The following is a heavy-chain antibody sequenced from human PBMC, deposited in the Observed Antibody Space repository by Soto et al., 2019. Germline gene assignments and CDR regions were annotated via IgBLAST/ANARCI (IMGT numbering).Heavy chain of an antibody. CDR1: GYTFISEG. Sequence: QIQLVQSGVEVKKPGASVKVSCKASGYTFISEGISWVRQAPGQGLEWMGWISAYNGKTNYAQKFQGRVTMSTDTSTSTAYMELRSLISDDTAVYYCARGWSSSSPLDYWGQRAVVTVSS. V-gene: IGHV1-18*01. CDR3: ARGWSSSSPLDY. CDR2: ISAYNGKT. D-gene: IGHD6-13*01. J-gene: IGHJ4*02.